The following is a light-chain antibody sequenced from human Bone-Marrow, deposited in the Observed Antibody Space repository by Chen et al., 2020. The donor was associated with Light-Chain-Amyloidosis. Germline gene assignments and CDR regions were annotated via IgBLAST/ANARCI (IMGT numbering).Light chain of an antibody. J-gene: IGLJ2*01. Sequence: SYELTQPPSVSVSPGQTARITCSGDDLPTKYAYWYQQKPGQAPVLVIHRDTERPSWISERFSVSSSATTATLTISGVQAEDEADYHCQSADSSGTYEVIFGGGTKLTVL. CDR3: QSADSSGTYEVI. V-gene: IGLV3-25*03. CDR2: RDT. CDR1: DLPTKY.